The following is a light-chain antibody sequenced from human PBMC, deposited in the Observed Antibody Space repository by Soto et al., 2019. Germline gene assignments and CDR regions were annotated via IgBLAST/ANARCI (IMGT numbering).Light chain of an antibody. V-gene: IGKV3-11*01. CDR1: ETVRSN. CDR3: QQRSNWPLT. CDR2: AAS. J-gene: IGKJ4*01. Sequence: VMTQSPDTLSVSPGERATLSCRASETVRSNLAWYQQKPGQAPRLPIYAASTRATGIPARFIGNGSGTDFTLTISSLEPEDFAVYYCQQRSNWPLTFGGGTKVDI.